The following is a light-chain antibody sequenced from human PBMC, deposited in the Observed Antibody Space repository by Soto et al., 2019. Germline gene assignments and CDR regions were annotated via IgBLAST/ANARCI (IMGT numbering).Light chain of an antibody. CDR1: SSDVGAFNY. Sequence: QSVLTQPPSASGSPGQSVTTSCTGTSSDVGAFNYVSWYQQHPGKAPKLMIFEINKRPSGVPDRFSGSKSGNTASLTVSGLQAEDEADYYCSSYAGINIYVFGGGTKVTVL. V-gene: IGLV2-8*01. CDR2: EIN. CDR3: SSYAGINIYV. J-gene: IGLJ1*01.